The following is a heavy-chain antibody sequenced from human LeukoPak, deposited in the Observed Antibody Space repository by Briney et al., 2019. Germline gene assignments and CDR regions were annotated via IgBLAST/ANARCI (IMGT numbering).Heavy chain of an antibody. V-gene: IGHV3-33*01. CDR2: IWYDGSNK. J-gene: IGHJ4*02. CDR3: ARAPTPEKWLVDY. D-gene: IGHD3-22*01. CDR1: GFTFSSYG. Sequence: PGRSLRLSCAASGFTFSSYGMHWVRQAPGKGLEWVAVIWYDGSNKYYADSVKGRFTISRDNSKNTLYLQMNSLRAENTAVYYCARAPTPEKWLVDYWAQEPLVTVSS.